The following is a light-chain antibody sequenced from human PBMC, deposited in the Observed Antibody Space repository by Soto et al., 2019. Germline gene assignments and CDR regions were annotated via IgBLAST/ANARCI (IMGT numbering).Light chain of an antibody. Sequence: QSVLTQPASVSGSPGQSITISCTGTSSGVGVYNYVSWYQQHPGKAPKLMIYDVSNRPSGVSSRFSGSKAGNTASRTISGPQAEEESGYDSRSYTRRSTPVVFRREIKVTDL. CDR1: SSGVGVYNY. J-gene: IGLJ2*01. CDR2: DVS. CDR3: RSYTRRSTPVV. V-gene: IGLV2-14*01.